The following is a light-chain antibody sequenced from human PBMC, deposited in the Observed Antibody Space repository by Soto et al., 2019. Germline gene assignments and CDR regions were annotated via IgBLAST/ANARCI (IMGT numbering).Light chain of an antibody. CDR1: QSVNSNY. CDR2: GVF. V-gene: IGKV3-20*01. CDR3: QHYDGSPRT. J-gene: IGKJ2*01. Sequence: ETVLTQSPGTVSLSPGERATLSCRTSQSVNSNYLAWYQQKPGQAPRLLIYGVFNRVTGIPDRFSGSGSGTYFTLTISGLEPEDSAVYYCQHYDGSPRTFGQGTKLEIK.